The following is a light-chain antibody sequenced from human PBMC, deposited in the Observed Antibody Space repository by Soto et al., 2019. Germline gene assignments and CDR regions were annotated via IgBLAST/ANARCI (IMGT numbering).Light chain of an antibody. CDR1: QSVSDK. CDR2: HAS. V-gene: IGKV3-15*01. CDR3: QQYNNWPIT. Sequence: EIVMTQSPATLSVSPGERATLSCRASQSVSDKLAWYQQKPGQAPRLLIYHASTRATGIPARFSGSGSGTDFTLTISSLQSEDFAVYYCQQYNNWPITFGQGTRLAI. J-gene: IGKJ5*01.